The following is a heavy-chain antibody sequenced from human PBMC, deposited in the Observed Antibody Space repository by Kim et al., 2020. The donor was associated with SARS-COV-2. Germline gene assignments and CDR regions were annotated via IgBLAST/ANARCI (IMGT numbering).Heavy chain of an antibody. CDR2: INHSGST. V-gene: IGHV4-34*01. Sequence: SETLSLTCAVYGGSFSGYYWSWIRQPPWKGLEWIGEINHSGSTNYNPSLKSRVTISVDTSKNQFSLKLSSVTAADTAVYYCAYGVAVAGTLDPWGQGTLVTVSS. J-gene: IGHJ5*02. CDR3: AYGVAVAGTLDP. D-gene: IGHD6-19*01. CDR1: GGSFSGYY.